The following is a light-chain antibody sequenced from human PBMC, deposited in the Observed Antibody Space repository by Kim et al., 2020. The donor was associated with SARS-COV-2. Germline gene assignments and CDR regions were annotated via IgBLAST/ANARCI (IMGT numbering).Light chain of an antibody. CDR3: ETWDSNIRV. J-gene: IGLJ3*02. CDR2: LEGSGSY. CDR1: SGHSSYI. V-gene: IGLV4-60*03. Sequence: SSVKLTCPLSSGHSSYIIAWHQQQPGKAPRSLMKLEGSGSYNKGSGVPDRFSGSSSGADRYLTIPNLQSEDEADYYCETWDSNIRVFGGGTKLTVL.